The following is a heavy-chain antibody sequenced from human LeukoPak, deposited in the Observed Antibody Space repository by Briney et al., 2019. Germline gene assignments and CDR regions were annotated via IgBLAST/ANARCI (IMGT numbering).Heavy chain of an antibody. D-gene: IGHD2/OR15-2a*01. V-gene: IGHV3-21*01. CDR1: GFTFSSYS. J-gene: IGHJ4*02. Sequence: GGSLRLSCAASGFTFSSYSMNWVRQAPGKGLEWVSSISSSSSYIYYADSVKGRFAISRDNAKNSLYLQMNSLRAEDTVVYYCARERPLSRLDYWGQGTLVTVSS. CDR3: ARERPLSRLDY. CDR2: ISSSSSYI.